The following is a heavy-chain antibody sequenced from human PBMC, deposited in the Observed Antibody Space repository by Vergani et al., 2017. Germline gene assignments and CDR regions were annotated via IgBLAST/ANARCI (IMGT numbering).Heavy chain of an antibody. J-gene: IGHJ1*01. CDR3: ARGYYYDSSGYYPLSFQH. CDR1: GYSFTSYW. D-gene: IGHD3-22*01. CDR2: ICPGDSDT. Sequence: EVQLVQSGAEVKKPGESLKISCKGSGYSFTSYWIGWVRQMPGKGLEWMGIICPGDSDTRYSPSFQGQVTISADKSISTAYLQWSSLKASDTAMYYCARGYYYDSSGYYPLSFQHWGQGTLVTVSS. V-gene: IGHV5-51*01.